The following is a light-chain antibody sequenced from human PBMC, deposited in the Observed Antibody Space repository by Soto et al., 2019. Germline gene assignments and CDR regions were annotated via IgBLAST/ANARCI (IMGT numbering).Light chain of an antibody. V-gene: IGKV3-11*01. CDR2: DAS. J-gene: IGKJ4*01. CDR1: QSVSSF. CDR3: QQRSNWLT. Sequence: EVVLTQSPATLSLSPGERATLSCRASQSVSSFLAWYQQKSGQAPRLLVYDASNRAPGSPARFSRSGSEKVFTLAISRLEPEEFTVYYCQQRSNWLTFGGGSKGE.